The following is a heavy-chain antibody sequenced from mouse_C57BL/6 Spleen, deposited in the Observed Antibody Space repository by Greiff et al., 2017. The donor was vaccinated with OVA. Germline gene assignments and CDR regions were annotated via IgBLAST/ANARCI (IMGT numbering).Heavy chain of an antibody. V-gene: IGHV3-1*01. CDR1: GYSITSGYD. J-gene: IGHJ2*01. D-gene: IGHD4-1*01. CDR3: ARGGWDSIFDY. Sequence: EVQRVESGPGMVKPSQSLSLTCTVTGYSITSGYDWHWIRHFPGNKLEWMGYISYSGSTNYNPSLKSRISITHDTSKNHFFLKLNSVTTEDTATYYCARGGWDSIFDYWGQGTTLTVSS. CDR2: ISYSGST.